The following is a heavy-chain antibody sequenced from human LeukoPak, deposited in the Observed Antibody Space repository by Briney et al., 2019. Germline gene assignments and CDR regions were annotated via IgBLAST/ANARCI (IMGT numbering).Heavy chain of an antibody. CDR1: GFTFSSYW. Sequence: GGSLRLSCAASGFTFSSYWMHWVRQAPGKGLVWVSRINSDGSSTSYADSVKGRFTISRDNAKNSLYLQMNSLRAEDTAVYYCARDRGSGWYGRVDYWGQGTLVTVSS. J-gene: IGHJ4*02. V-gene: IGHV3-74*01. D-gene: IGHD6-19*01. CDR2: INSDGSST. CDR3: ARDRGSGWYGRVDY.